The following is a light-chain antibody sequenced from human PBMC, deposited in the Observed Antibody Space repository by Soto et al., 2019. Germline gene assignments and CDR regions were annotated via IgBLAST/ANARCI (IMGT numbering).Light chain of an antibody. V-gene: IGKV1-39*01. CDR3: QQSYITPWT. J-gene: IGKJ1*01. CDR1: ASISNY. Sequence: DIRMTQSPSSLSASVRDRVTITCRASASISNYLNWYQQTPGKAPNLLIYAASSLQSGVPSRFSGSGSGTDFTLTISNLQPEDFATYYCQQSYITPWTFGQGTKVDIK. CDR2: AAS.